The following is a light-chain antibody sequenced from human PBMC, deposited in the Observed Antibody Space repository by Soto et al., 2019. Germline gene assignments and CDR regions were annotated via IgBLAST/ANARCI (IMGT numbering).Light chain of an antibody. CDR3: QQFNNYPLT. J-gene: IGKJ5*01. Sequence: AIQLTQSPSSLSASVGDRVTITCRASLGVSTTLAWYQQKPGKAPKLLIFDVSTLERGVPSRFSGTGIGTDFTLTINSLQPEDFGTYYCQQFNNYPLTFGQGTRLAIK. CDR1: LGVSTT. V-gene: IGKV1D-13*01. CDR2: DVS.